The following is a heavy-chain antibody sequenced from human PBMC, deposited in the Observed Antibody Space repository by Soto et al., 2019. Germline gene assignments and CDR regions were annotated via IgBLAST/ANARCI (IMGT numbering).Heavy chain of an antibody. CDR3: ARGFPYSNYFDY. Sequence: SETLSLTCTVSGGSIRSGGYYWSWIRQHPGKGLEWIGYIYYSGSTYYNPSLKSRVTISADTSKNQFSLKLSSVTAADTAVYYCARGFPYSNYFDYWGQGTLVPVSS. J-gene: IGHJ4*02. CDR1: GGSIRSGGYY. V-gene: IGHV4-31*03. D-gene: IGHD4-4*01. CDR2: IYYSGST.